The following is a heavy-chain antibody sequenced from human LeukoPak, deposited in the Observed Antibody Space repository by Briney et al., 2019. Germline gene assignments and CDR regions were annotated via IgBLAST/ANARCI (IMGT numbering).Heavy chain of an antibody. D-gene: IGHD3-22*01. CDR1: GYIFTSYG. CDR3: ARDINGYYYDSHGYYPTDL. Sequence: ASVKVSCKASGYIFTSYGISWVRQTPGQGFKWLGWTSVYNGNTNYPQRLQGRVTMTTDTSTTTAYMELRSLRSDDTAVYYCARDINGYYYDSHGYYPTDLWGQGTLVTVSS. CDR2: TSVYNGNT. J-gene: IGHJ5*02. V-gene: IGHV1-18*01.